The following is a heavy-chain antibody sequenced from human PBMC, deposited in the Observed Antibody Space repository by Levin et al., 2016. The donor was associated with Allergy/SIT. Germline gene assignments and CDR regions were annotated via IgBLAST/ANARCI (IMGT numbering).Heavy chain of an antibody. CDR3: ARHLGTYFDN. CDR1: GFTFSTYW. Sequence: GESLKISCSVSGFTFSTYWMTWVRQAPGKGLEWLANIKQDGSEKYYVDSVKGRFTISRDNAKNSLYLQMNSLRAEDTAVYHCARHLGTYFDNWGQGTLVTVSS. D-gene: IGHD3-16*01. CDR2: IKQDGSEK. V-gene: IGHV3-7*03. J-gene: IGHJ4*02.